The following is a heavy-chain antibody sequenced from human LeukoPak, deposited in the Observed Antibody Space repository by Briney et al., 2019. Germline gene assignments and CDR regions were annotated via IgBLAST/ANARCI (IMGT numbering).Heavy chain of an antibody. CDR2: IIPILGIA. D-gene: IGHD4-17*01. V-gene: IGHV1-69*04. J-gene: IGHJ4*02. Sequence: GASVKVSCKASGGTFSSYAISWVRQAPGQGLEWMGRIIPILGIANYAQKFQGRVTITADKSTSTAYMELSSLRSEDTAVYYCARDSGSMVDYGDSIFDYWGQGTLVTVSS. CDR3: ARDSGSMVDYGDSIFDY. CDR1: GGTFSSYA.